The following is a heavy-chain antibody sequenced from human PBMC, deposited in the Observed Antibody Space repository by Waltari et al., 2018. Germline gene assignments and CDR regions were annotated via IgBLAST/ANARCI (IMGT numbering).Heavy chain of an antibody. J-gene: IGHJ6*02. CDR1: GFTFSDHY. CDR2: SRNKANSYTT. D-gene: IGHD5-18*01. V-gene: IGHV3-72*01. CDR3: GRVDTAIHNGMDV. Sequence: EVQLVESGGGLVQPGGSLRVSCEASGFTFSDHYMDWVRQAPGKGLEWVGRSRNKANSYTTSYAASVKGRFTISRDGSKNSLYLQMNSLKTEDTAVYYCGRVDTAIHNGMDVWGQGTTVTVSS.